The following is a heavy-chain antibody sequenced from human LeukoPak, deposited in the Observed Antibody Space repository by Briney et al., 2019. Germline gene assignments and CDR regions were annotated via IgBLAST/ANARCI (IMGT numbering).Heavy chain of an antibody. D-gene: IGHD3-22*01. V-gene: IGHV4-34*01. CDR3: ARDPPYYYDSSGYYNNYFDY. J-gene: IGHJ4*02. CDR2: INHSGST. CDR1: GGSFSGYY. Sequence: PSETLSLTCAVYGGSFSGYYWSWIRQPPGKGLEWIGEINHSGSTNYNPSLKSRVTISVDTSKNQFSLKLSSVTAADTAVYYCARDPPYYYDSSGYYNNYFDYWGQGTLVTVSS.